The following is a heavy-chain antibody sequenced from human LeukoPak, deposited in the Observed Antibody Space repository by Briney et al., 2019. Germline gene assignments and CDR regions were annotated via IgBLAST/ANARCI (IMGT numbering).Heavy chain of an antibody. Sequence: ASVKVSCKASGGTFSSYAISWVRQAPGQGLEWMGGIIPIFGTANYAQKFQGRVTITADESTSTAYMELSSLRSEDTAVYYCARELDSSSAGAYYMDVWGKGTTVTVSS. CDR2: IIPIFGTA. J-gene: IGHJ6*03. CDR3: ARELDSSSAGAYYMDV. D-gene: IGHD6-6*01. V-gene: IGHV1-69*13. CDR1: GGTFSSYA.